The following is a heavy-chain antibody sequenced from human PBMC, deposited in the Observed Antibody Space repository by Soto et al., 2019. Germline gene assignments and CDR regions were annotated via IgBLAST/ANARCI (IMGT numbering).Heavy chain of an antibody. CDR1: GFTFSNYS. D-gene: IGHD6-13*01. Sequence: EVQLLESGAGLVQPGVSLRLSCAASGFTFSNYSVTWVRQAPGKGLEWVSTSSGSGGSTYYADSVKGRFTISRDNSKNTLYLQMNSLRAEDTAVYYCAKEQGSRWYEIDYWGQGTLVNVSS. J-gene: IGHJ4*02. CDR3: AKEQGSRWYEIDY. V-gene: IGHV3-23*01. CDR2: SSGSGGST.